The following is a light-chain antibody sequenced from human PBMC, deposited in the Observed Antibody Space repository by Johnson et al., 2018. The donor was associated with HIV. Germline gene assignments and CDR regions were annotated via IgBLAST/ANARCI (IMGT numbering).Light chain of an antibody. CDR2: DNN. CDR1: SSNIGNNY. J-gene: IGLJ1*01. Sequence: QLVLTQPHSVSAARGQKVTISCSGSSSNIGNNYVSWYQQLPGTATKLLIYDNNKRPSGIPDRFSGSKSGTSATLGITGLQTGDEADYYCGTWDSSLSAYVVGTGTKVTVL. CDR3: GTWDSSLSAYV. V-gene: IGLV1-51*01.